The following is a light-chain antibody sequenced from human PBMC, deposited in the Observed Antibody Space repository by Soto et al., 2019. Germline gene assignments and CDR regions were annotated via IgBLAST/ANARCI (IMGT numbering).Light chain of an antibody. J-gene: IGKJ1*01. V-gene: IGKV3-15*01. CDR1: QSVSNN. Sequence: EIVMTQSPATLSVSPGERATLSCRASQSVSNNLAWYQQKPGQAPRLLIYGASTRATGNPARFSGSGSGTEFTLTSSSLLSEDFAVYYGQQYNNWPRTFGQGTKVEIK. CDR3: QQYNNWPRT. CDR2: GAS.